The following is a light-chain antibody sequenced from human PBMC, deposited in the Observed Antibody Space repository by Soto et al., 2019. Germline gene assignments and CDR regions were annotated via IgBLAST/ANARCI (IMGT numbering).Light chain of an antibody. Sequence: EMVLTQSPATLSLSPGESATLSCRASQNVGLNFAWYQQKSGQPPRLLNHTASSRATGIPARFSGSESRTDFTLPVSSLEPEDIAVYYCQERGRWPRATFGGGTKVEMK. V-gene: IGKV3-11*01. CDR2: TAS. J-gene: IGKJ4*01. CDR3: QERGRWPRAT. CDR1: QNVGLN.